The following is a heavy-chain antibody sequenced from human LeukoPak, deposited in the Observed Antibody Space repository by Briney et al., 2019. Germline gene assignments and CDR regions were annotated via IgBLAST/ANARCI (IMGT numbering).Heavy chain of an antibody. V-gene: IGHV4-39*07. CDR2: IYYSGTT. CDR3: AKGAGGFSYYNWFDP. D-gene: IGHD5-18*01. CDR1: GGSISSSPYY. J-gene: IGHJ5*02. Sequence: SETLSLTCTVSGGSISSSPYYWGWIRQPPGKGLEWIVSIYYSGTTHYNPSLESRVTISVDTSKNQFSLKLASVTAADTAIYYCAKGAGGFSYYNWFDPWGQGTLVTVSS.